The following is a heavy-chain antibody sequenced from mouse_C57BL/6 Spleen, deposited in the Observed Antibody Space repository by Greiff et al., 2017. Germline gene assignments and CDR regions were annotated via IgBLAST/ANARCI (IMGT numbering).Heavy chain of an antibody. D-gene: IGHD2-4*01. CDR3: ARPYDYDNDYAMDY. Sequence: VQLQQPGTELVKPGASVKLSCKASGYTFTSYWMHWVKQRTGQGLEWIGNINPSNGGTNYNEKFKSKATLTVAKSSSTAYMQRSSLTSEDAADYDCARPYDYDNDYAMDYWGQGTSVTVSS. V-gene: IGHV1-53*01. J-gene: IGHJ4*01. CDR1: GYTFTSYW. CDR2: INPSNGGT.